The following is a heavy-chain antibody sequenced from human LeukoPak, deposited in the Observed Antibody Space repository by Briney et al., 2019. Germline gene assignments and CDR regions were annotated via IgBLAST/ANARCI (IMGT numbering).Heavy chain of an antibody. CDR1: GFTFSSYT. V-gene: IGHV3-23*01. Sequence: GGSLRLSCAASGFTFSSYTMSWVRQAPGKGLEWVSTITTSDGITYYADSVKGRFTVSRDNSKNTLFLQMNSLRAEDTAVYYCAKDGGLWVSAHWGDSWGRGTLVTVSS. CDR3: AKDGGLWVSAHWGDS. CDR2: ITTSDGIT. J-gene: IGHJ4*02. D-gene: IGHD7-27*01.